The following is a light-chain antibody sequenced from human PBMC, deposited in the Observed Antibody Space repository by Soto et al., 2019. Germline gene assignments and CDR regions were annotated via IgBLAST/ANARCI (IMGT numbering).Light chain of an antibody. V-gene: IGKV3-15*01. Sequence: EIVMTQSPVTLSVSPGERATLSCRASQSVSTNLAWYQQKPGQAPRLLIYHASTRATGIPARFSGSGSGTELTLTISSLQSEDFAVYHCQQYNSWPPTFGQGTRLEIK. CDR3: QQYNSWPPT. CDR1: QSVSTN. J-gene: IGKJ5*01. CDR2: HAS.